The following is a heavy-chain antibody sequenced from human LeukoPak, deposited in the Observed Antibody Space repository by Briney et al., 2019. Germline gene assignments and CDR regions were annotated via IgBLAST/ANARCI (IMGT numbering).Heavy chain of an antibody. CDR2: INAGNGNT. J-gene: IGHJ4*02. CDR1: GYTFTSYA. D-gene: IGHD6-13*01. V-gene: IGHV1-3*01. CDR3: ARDGHSSWYDY. Sequence: ASVKVSCKASGYTFTSYAMHWVRQAPGQRLEWMGWINAGNGNTKYSQKFQGRVTITRDTSASTAYMELSSLRSENTAVYYCARDGHSSWYDYWGQGTLVTVSS.